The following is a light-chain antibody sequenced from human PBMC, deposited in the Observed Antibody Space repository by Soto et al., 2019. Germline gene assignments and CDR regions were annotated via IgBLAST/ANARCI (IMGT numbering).Light chain of an antibody. CDR2: SNI. J-gene: IGLJ1*01. Sequence: QSVLTQPPSASGTPGQRVTISCSGTTSNIGSNPVNWYQQLPGTAPKLLIYSNIQRPSGVPDRLSGSKSGTSASLAIRGLQSEDEADYYCAAWDDSLNGYVFGTGTKVTVL. CDR3: AAWDDSLNGYV. V-gene: IGLV1-44*01. CDR1: TSNIGSNP.